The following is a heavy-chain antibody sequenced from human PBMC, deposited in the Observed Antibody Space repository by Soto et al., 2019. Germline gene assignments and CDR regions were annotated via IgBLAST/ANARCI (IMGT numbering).Heavy chain of an antibody. CDR3: ARHTAMARMDV. CDR2: IDWDDDK. Sequence: SGPTLVNPTQTLTLTCTFSGFSLSTSGMRVSWIRQPPGKALEWLARIDWDDDKFYSTSLKTRLTISKDTSKNQVVLTVTNMDPVDTATYYCARHTAMARMDVWGQGTTVTVSS. V-gene: IGHV2-70*04. D-gene: IGHD5-18*01. J-gene: IGHJ6*02. CDR1: GFSLSTSGMR.